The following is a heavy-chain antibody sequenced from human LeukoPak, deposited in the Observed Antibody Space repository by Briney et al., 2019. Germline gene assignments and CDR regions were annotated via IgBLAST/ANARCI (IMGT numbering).Heavy chain of an antibody. V-gene: IGHV3-7*04. CDR3: ARDMIILQS. CDR1: GFIFSNDW. CDR2: IKQDGSEK. J-gene: IGHJ5*02. Sequence: GGSLRLSCSASGFIFSNDWMTWVSQAPGKGLEWVANIKQDGSEKYYVDSVKGRFTISRDNAKKSLYLQMNSLRAEDTAVYFCARDMIILQSWGQGTLVTVSS. D-gene: IGHD3-16*01.